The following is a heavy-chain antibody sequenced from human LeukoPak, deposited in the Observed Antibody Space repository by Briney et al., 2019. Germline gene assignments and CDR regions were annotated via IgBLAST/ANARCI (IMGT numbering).Heavy chain of an antibody. CDR3: ARDAGRFPTSPTDS. J-gene: IGHJ4*02. Sequence: GGPLILSSAASGFTFSNYAMRCVRPAPGKRLAWVSTVSGSGATTYYADSVKGRFTISRDNSKNTLYLQMSSLRVDDTAVYYCARDAGRFPTSPTDSWGQGSLVTVSS. D-gene: IGHD2-21*01. CDR2: VSGSGATT. CDR1: GFTFSNYA. V-gene: IGHV3-23*01.